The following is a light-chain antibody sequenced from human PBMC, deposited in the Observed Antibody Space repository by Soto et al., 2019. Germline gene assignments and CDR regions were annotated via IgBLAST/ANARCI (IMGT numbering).Light chain of an antibody. CDR2: EVS. Sequence: QSGLTQPASVSGSPGQSITISCTGTSSDVGGYNYVSWYQQHPGKAPKPMIYEVSNRPSGVSNRFSGSKSGNTASLTISGLQAEDEADYYCSSYTSSSTLVFGTGTKSPS. J-gene: IGLJ1*01. CDR1: SSDVGGYNY. CDR3: SSYTSSSTLV. V-gene: IGLV2-14*01.